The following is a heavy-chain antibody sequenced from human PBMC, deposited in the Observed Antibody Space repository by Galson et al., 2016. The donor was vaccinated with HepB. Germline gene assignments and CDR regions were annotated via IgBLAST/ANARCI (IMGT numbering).Heavy chain of an antibody. V-gene: IGHV3-9*01. J-gene: IGHJ6*02. D-gene: IGHD4-23*01. CDR1: GLIFDDYA. CDR3: AKDRGNLNYYHHYGMDV. Sequence: SLRLSCAASGLIFDDYAMFWVRQVPGKGLEWVSSITWNSRKTDYADSVKGRFTISRDNAKNSVNLHMNSLRPEDTALYYCAKDRGNLNYYHHYGMDVWGQWTTVTVSS. CDR2: ITWNSRKT.